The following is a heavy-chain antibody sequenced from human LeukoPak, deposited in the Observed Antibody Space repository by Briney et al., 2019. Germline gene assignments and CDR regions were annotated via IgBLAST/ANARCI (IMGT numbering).Heavy chain of an antibody. J-gene: IGHJ6*03. Sequence: SETLSLTCAVYGGSFSGYYWSWIRQPPGKGLEWIGEINHSGSTNYNPSLKSRVTISVDTSKNQFSLKLSSVTAADTAVYCCARELGYDFWSGYYALGYYYMDVWGKGTTVTVSS. D-gene: IGHD3-3*01. CDR2: INHSGST. V-gene: IGHV4-34*01. CDR3: ARELGYDFWSGYYALGYYYMDV. CDR1: GGSFSGYY.